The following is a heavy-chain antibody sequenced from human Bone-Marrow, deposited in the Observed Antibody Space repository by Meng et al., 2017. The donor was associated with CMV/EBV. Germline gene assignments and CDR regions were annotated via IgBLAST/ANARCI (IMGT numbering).Heavy chain of an antibody. D-gene: IGHD3-10*01. CDR2: IYYSGST. CDR1: GGSFSGYY. V-gene: IGHV4-34*01. J-gene: IGHJ1*01. Sequence: SETLSLTCAVDGGSFSGYYWSWIRQPPGKGLEWIGSIYYSGSTYYNPSLKSRVTISVDTSKNQFSLKLSSVTSADTAVYYCARDPYYYGSGIRGWSWGQGTLVTVSS. CDR3: ARDPYYYGSGIRGWS.